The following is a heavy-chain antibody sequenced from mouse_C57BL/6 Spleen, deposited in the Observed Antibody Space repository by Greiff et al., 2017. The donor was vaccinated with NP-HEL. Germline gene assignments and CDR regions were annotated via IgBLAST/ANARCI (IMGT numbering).Heavy chain of an antibody. Sequence: QVQLQQPGAELVKPGASVTMSCKASGYTFTSYWITWVKQRPGQGLEWIGDIYPGSGSTNYNEKFKSKATLTVDTSSSTAYMQLSSLTSEDSAVYYCERREPTTGGDFDYWGQGTTLTVSS. CDR2: IYPGSGST. CDR1: GYTFTSYW. J-gene: IGHJ2*01. D-gene: IGHD2-12*01. V-gene: IGHV1-55*01. CDR3: ERREPTTGGDFDY.